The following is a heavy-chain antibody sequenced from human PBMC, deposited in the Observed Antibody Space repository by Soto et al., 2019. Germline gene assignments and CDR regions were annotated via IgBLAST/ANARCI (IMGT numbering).Heavy chain of an antibody. CDR2: INHSGST. D-gene: IGHD3-22*01. CDR1: GGSFSGYY. CDR3: ARHVASSGYYSKGVGAFDI. V-gene: IGHV4-34*01. J-gene: IGHJ3*02. Sequence: SETLSLTCAVYGGSFSGYYWSWIRQPPGKGLEWIGEINHSGSTNYNPSLKSRVTISVDTSKNQFSLKLSSVTAADTAVYYCARHVASSGYYSKGVGAFDIWGQGTMVTVSS.